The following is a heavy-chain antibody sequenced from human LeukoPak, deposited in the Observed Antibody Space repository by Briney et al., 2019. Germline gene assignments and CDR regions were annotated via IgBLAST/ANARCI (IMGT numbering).Heavy chain of an antibody. V-gene: IGHV3-74*01. J-gene: IGHJ4*02. CDR1: GFTFSSYW. D-gene: IGHD1-26*01. CDR2: INSDGSIT. CDR3: AKDIGRATSME. Sequence: GGSLRLSCAASGFTFSSYWMHWVRQAPGKGLLWVSRINSDGSITNYADSVKGRFTISRDNAKNTLYLQMSSLRAEDTAVYYCAKDIGRATSMEWGQGILVTVSS.